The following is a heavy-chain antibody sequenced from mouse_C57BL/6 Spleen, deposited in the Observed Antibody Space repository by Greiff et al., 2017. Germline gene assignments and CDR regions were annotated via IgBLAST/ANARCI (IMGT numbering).Heavy chain of an antibody. J-gene: IGHJ2*01. CDR2: INPSTGGT. V-gene: IGHV1-42*01. CDR3: ARSGLGQGYFDY. D-gene: IGHD4-1*01. Sequence: EVQLQQSGPELVKPGASVKISCKASGYSFTGYYMNWVKQSPEKSLEWIGEINPSTGGTTYNQKFKAKATLTVDKSSSTAYMQLKSLTSEDSAVYYCARSGLGQGYFDYWGQGTTLTVSS. CDR1: GYSFTGYY.